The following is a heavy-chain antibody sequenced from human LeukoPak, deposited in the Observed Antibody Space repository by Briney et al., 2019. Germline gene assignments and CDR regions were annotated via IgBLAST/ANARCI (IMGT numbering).Heavy chain of an antibody. Sequence: SVKVSCKASGGTFSSYAISWVRQAPGQGLEWMGGIIPIFGTANYAQKFQGRVTITADESTSTAYMELSSLRSEDTAVYYCARYRSYYGNYYGMDVWGQGTTVTVSS. CDR1: GGTFSSYA. J-gene: IGHJ6*02. CDR3: ARYRSYYGNYYGMDV. D-gene: IGHD1-26*01. V-gene: IGHV1-69*13. CDR2: IIPIFGTA.